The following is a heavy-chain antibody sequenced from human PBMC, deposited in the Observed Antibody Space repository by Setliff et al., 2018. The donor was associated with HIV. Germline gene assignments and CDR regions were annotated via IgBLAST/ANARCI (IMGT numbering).Heavy chain of an antibody. D-gene: IGHD2-21*02. CDR2: IYPGDSDT. CDR3: ARLSVVTATRIYYFDY. Sequence: GESLKISCKGFGYSFTNYWTAWVRQMPGKGLEWMGIIYPGDSDTRYSPSFQGQVTISADKSISTAYLQWSSLKASDTAMYYCARLSVVTATRIYYFDYWGQGTLVTVSS. V-gene: IGHV5-51*01. CDR1: GYSFTNYW. J-gene: IGHJ4*02.